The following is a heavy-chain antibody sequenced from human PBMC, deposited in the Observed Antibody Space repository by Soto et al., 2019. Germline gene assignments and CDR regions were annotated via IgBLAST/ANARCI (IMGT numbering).Heavy chain of an antibody. D-gene: IGHD4-17*01. J-gene: IGHJ4*02. Sequence: QITLKESGPTLVKPTQTLTLTCTFSGFSLSTSGVGVGWIRQPPGKALEWLALIYWDDDKRYSPSLKSRLTXTXXTSKHQVVLTMTNMDPVDTATYSCAHRQRTVYFDYWGQGTLVTVSS. CDR3: AHRQRTVYFDY. CDR2: IYWDDDK. V-gene: IGHV2-5*02. CDR1: GFSLSTSGVG.